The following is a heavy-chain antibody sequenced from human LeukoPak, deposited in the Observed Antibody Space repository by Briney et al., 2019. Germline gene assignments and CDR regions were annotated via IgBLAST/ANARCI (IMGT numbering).Heavy chain of an antibody. V-gene: IGHV1-3*03. J-gene: IGHJ6*03. D-gene: IGHD1-26*01. CDR2: INAGNGNT. CDR1: GYTFTSYA. Sequence: EASVKVSCKASGYTFTSYAMHWVRQAPGQRLEWMGWINAGNGNTKYSQEFQGRVTITRDTSASTAYMELSSLRSEDTAVYYCARAQGSYYHYYMDVWGKGTTVTVSS. CDR3: ARAQGSYYHYYMDV.